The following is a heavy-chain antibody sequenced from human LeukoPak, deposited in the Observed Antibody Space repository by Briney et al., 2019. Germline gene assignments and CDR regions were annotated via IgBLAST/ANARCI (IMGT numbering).Heavy chain of an antibody. CDR1: GRIFIKYS. Sequence: SVKVSCKASGRIFIKYSITWVRQAPGQGLEWMGGIMSVFETPTYAQRFQGRVNITADESTRTTYMELHSLTSEDTAVYYCASLVTSGSESSWGQGTLVTVSS. CDR3: ASLVTSGSESS. D-gene: IGHD3-10*01. V-gene: IGHV1-69*01. J-gene: IGHJ4*02. CDR2: IMSVFETP.